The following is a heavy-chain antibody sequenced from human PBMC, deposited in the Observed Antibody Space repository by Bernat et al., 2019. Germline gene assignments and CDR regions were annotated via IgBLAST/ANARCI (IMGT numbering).Heavy chain of an antibody. V-gene: IGHV3-23*01. D-gene: IGHD6-19*01. CDR2: ISGSDGST. CDR1: GFTFSDYA. CDR3: AQDVSAVAGDAFDI. Sequence: EVQLLESGGGLVQPGGSLRLSCEASGFTFSDYAMSWVRQAPGKGLGWVSAISGSDGSTSYAGSVKGRFTISRDNSKNTLYLQMNSLRAEDTAVYYCAQDVSAVAGDAFDIWGQGTMVTVSS. J-gene: IGHJ3*02.